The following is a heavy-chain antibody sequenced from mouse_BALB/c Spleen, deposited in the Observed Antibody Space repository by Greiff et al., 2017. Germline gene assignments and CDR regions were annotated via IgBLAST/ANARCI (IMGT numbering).Heavy chain of an antibody. J-gene: IGHJ3*01. D-gene: IGHD1-1*01. Sequence: EVKLVESGGGLVQPGGSLRLSCATSGFTFSDFYMEWVRQPPGKRLEWNAASRNKANDYTTEYSASVKGRFIVSRDTSQSILYLQMNALRAEDTAIYYCARDALITTVVAPFGYWGQGTLVTVSA. CDR1: GFTFSDFY. CDR2: SRNKANDYTT. CDR3: ARDALITTVVAPFGY. V-gene: IGHV7-1*02.